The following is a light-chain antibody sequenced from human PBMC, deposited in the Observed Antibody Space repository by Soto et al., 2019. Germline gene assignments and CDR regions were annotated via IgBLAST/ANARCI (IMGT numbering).Light chain of an antibody. Sequence: EVVVTLSPGTLSLSPGERATLSCRASQSVSSSYLAWYQQKPGQAPRLLIYGASSRATGIPDRFSGSGSGTDFTLTISRLEPEDFAVYYCQQYGSSPWTFGQGTKVDIK. CDR1: QSVSSSY. V-gene: IGKV3-20*01. CDR2: GAS. CDR3: QQYGSSPWT. J-gene: IGKJ1*01.